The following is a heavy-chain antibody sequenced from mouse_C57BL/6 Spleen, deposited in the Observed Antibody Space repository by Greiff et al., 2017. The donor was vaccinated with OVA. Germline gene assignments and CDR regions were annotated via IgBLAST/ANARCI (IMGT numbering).Heavy chain of an antibody. CDR1: GFTFSDYG. Sequence: EVKLVESGGGLVKPGGSLKLSCAASGFTFSDYGMHWVRQAPEKGLEWVAYISSGSSTIYYADTVKGRFTISRDNAKNTLFLQMTSLRSEDTAMYYCASHYRNYAMDYWGQGTSVTVSS. CDR3: ASHYRNYAMDY. D-gene: IGHD1-1*02. J-gene: IGHJ4*01. CDR2: ISSGSSTI. V-gene: IGHV5-17*01.